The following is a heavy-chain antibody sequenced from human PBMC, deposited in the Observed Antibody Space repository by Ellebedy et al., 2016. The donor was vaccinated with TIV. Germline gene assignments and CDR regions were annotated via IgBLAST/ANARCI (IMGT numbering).Heavy chain of an antibody. V-gene: IGHV3-23*01. J-gene: IGHJ3*01. D-gene: IGHD4-23*01. CDR1: GLTFSSHA. CDR2: ITESGGNT. Sequence: PGGSLRLSCAASGLTFSSHAMSWVRQAPGKGLEWVSSITESGGNTYYADSVKCRFTISRDNSNDTLFLQMNSLRAEDTAIYFCARDPVGVGPAFDVWGQGTMVTVSS. CDR3: ARDPVGVGPAFDV.